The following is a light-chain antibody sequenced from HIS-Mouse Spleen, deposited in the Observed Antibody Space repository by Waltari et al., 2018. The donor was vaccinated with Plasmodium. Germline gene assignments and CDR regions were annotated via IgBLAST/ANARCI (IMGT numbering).Light chain of an antibody. CDR1: SSDVGSYNL. J-gene: IGLJ3*02. Sequence: QSALTQPASVSGSPGQSITISCTGTSSDVGSYNLVSWDQQHPGKAPKLMIYEGSKRPSGVSNRVSGSKSGNTASLTISGLQAEDEADYYCCSYAGSSTFVFGGGTKLTVL. CDR3: CSYAGSSTFV. V-gene: IGLV2-23*03. CDR2: EGS.